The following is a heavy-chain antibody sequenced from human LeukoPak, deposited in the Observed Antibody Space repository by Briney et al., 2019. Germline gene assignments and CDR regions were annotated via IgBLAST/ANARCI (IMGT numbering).Heavy chain of an antibody. V-gene: IGHV3-21*04. CDR3: TTQKAYYFDY. J-gene: IGHJ4*02. Sequence: GGSLRLSCAASGFTFSSYSMNWVRQAPGKGLEWVSSISSSSSYIYYADSVKGRFTISRDNSKNTLYLQMNSLRAEDTAVYYCTTQKAYYFDYWGQGTLVTVSS. CDR2: ISSSSSYI. D-gene: IGHD1-26*01. CDR1: GFTFSSYS.